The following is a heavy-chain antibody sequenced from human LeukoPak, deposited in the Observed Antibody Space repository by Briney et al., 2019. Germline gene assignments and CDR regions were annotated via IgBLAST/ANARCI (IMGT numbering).Heavy chain of an antibody. V-gene: IGHV3-33*01. Sequence: GRSLRLSCAASGFTFSSYGMHWVRQAPGKGLEWVAVIWYDGSNKYYADSVKGRFTISRDNSKNTLYLQMNSLRAEDKAVYYCARDGHSGSYGFDYWGQGTLVTVSS. CDR3: ARDGHSGSYGFDY. CDR2: IWYDGSNK. CDR1: GFTFSSYG. D-gene: IGHD1-26*01. J-gene: IGHJ4*02.